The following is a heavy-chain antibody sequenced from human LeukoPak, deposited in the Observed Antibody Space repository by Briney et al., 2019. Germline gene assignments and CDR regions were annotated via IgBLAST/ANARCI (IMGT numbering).Heavy chain of an antibody. Sequence: SETLSLTCTVSGGSISSYYWSWIRQPAGKGLEWIARIYTSGSTNYNPSLKSRVTTSVDTSKNQFSLKLSSVTAADTAVYYCATLIGYCSSTSCDEIDYWGQGTLVTVSS. D-gene: IGHD2-2*01. J-gene: IGHJ4*02. CDR2: IYTSGST. CDR3: ATLIGYCSSTSCDEIDY. CDR1: GGSISSYY. V-gene: IGHV4-4*07.